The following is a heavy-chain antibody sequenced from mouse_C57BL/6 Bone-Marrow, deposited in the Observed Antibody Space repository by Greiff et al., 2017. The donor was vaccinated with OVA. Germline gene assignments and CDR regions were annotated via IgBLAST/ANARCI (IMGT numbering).Heavy chain of an antibody. V-gene: IGHV1-77*01. Sequence: VMLVESGAELVKPGASVKISCKASGYTFTDYYINWVKQRPGQGLEWIGKIGPGSGSNYSNEKVKGKATLTADKSSSTADMQLSSLTSEDSSVYFCARSTTVVAHWYFDVWGTGTTVTVSS. CDR1: GYTFTDYY. CDR3: ARSTTVVAHWYFDV. CDR2: IGPGSGSN. D-gene: IGHD1-1*01. J-gene: IGHJ1*03.